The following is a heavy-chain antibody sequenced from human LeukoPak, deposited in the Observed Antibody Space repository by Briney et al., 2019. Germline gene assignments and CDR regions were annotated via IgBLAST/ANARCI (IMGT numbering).Heavy chain of an antibody. CDR2: ISRSSSYI. Sequence: PGGSLRLSCAASRFTFSSYSMNWVRQAPGKGLEWVSSISRSSSYIYYADSVKGRFTISRDNAKNSLYLQMNSLTAEDTAVYYCASYPGMVRGVIWSYYYYMDVWGKGTTVTVSS. CDR3: ASYPGMVRGVIWSYYYYMDV. V-gene: IGHV3-21*01. D-gene: IGHD3-10*01. CDR1: RFTFSSYS. J-gene: IGHJ6*03.